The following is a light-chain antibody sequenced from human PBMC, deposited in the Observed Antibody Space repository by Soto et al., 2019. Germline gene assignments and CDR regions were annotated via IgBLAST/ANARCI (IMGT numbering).Light chain of an antibody. J-gene: IGKJ1*01. CDR1: QSVSSSY. CDR2: DTS. Sequence: EIVMTQSPGTLSLSPGERATLSCRASQSVSSSYLVWYQQKPGQAPRLLIYDTSSRATGIPDRFSGSGSGTDFTLTISRLEPEDFAVYYCQQYAGSPWTFGQGTKVDIK. V-gene: IGKV3-20*01. CDR3: QQYAGSPWT.